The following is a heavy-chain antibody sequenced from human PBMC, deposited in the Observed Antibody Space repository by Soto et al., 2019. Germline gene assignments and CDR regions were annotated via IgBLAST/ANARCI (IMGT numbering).Heavy chain of an antibody. J-gene: IGHJ6*02. CDR1: GYTFTSYA. D-gene: IGHD4-17*01. Sequence: ASVKVSCKASGYTFTSYAMHWVRQAPGQRLELMGWINAGNGNTKYSQKFQGRVTITRDTSASTAYMELSSLRSEDTAVYYCARGDQRRLYGDYVPSYYYGMDVWGQGTTVTVSS. CDR2: INAGNGNT. V-gene: IGHV1-3*01. CDR3: ARGDQRRLYGDYVPSYYYGMDV.